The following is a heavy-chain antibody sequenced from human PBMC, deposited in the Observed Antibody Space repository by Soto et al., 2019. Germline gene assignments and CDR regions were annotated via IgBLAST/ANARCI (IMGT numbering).Heavy chain of an antibody. J-gene: IGHJ4*02. V-gene: IGHV3-30-3*01. Sequence: GGSLRLSCAASGYSFGSFAMHWVRQAPGKGLEWVAVLSYDGSDKYHADSVKGRFTVSRDNSKNQFSLKLRSVTAADTAVYYCARHEAGWYFDSWGQGTLVTVSS. CDR2: LSYDGSDK. CDR1: GYSFGSFA. CDR3: ARHEAGWYFDS. D-gene: IGHD6-25*01.